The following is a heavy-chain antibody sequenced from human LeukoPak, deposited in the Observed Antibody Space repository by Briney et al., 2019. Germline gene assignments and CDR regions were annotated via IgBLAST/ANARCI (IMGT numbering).Heavy chain of an antibody. V-gene: IGHV1-24*01. J-gene: IGHJ4*02. CDR1: GYTLTELS. Sequence: RASVKVSCKVSGYTLTELSMHWVRQAPGKGLEWMGGFDPEDGETIYAQKFQGRVTMTEDTSTDTAYMDLSSLRSEDTAVYYCARDRPMVRPLDYWGQGTLVTVSS. CDR2: FDPEDGET. CDR3: ARDRPMVRPLDY. D-gene: IGHD3-10*01.